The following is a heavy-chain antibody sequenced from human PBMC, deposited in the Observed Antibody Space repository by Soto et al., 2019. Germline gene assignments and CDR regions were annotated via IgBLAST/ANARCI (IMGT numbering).Heavy chain of an antibody. CDR2: IYNGGST. Sequence: SETLSLTCTVSGGSISSGDYYWSWIRQPPGKGLEWIGYIYNGGSTYNNPSLESRVTMSVDTSKNQLSLTLSSVSAADTAVYYCARGPSGDKVDSWGQGTLVTVSS. D-gene: IGHD7-27*01. J-gene: IGHJ4*02. CDR3: ARGPSGDKVDS. CDR1: GGSISSGDYY. V-gene: IGHV4-30-4*01.